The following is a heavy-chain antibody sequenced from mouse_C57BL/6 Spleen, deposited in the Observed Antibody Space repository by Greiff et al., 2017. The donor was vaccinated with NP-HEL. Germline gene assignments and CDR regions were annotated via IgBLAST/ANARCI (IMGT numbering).Heavy chain of an antibody. CDR2: IYPGSGST. CDR3: ARECDGYYVDY. CDR1: GYTFTSYW. V-gene: IGHV1-55*01. J-gene: IGHJ2*01. Sequence: VKLQESGAELMKPGASVKMSCKASGYTFTSYWITWVKQRPGQGLEWIGDIYPGSGSTNYNEKFKSKATLTVDTSSSTAYMQLSSLTSEDSAVYYCARECDGYYVDYWGQGTTLTVSS. D-gene: IGHD2-3*01.